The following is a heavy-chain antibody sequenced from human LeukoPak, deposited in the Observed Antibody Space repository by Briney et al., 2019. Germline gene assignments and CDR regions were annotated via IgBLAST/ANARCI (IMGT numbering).Heavy chain of an antibody. J-gene: IGHJ3*02. V-gene: IGHV3-30*04. CDR1: GFTFSNYA. Sequence: GGSLRLSCAASGFTFSNYAMSWVRQAPGKGLEWVAFISYDGSNKYYADSVKGRFTISRDNSKNTLYLQMNSLRAEDTAVYYCAGGRKTGGFKWLTSRQGFDIWGQGTMVTVSS. D-gene: IGHD3-22*01. CDR3: AGGRKTGGFKWLTSRQGFDI. CDR2: ISYDGSNK.